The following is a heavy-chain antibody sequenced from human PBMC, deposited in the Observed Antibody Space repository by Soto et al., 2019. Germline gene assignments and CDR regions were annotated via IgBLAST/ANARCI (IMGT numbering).Heavy chain of an antibody. D-gene: IGHD1-26*01. CDR3: ARRYGGNFDF. V-gene: IGHV4-59*01. CDR2: IYYSVST. Sequence: SETLSLTCTVSGGSISSYYWIWIRQPPGKGLEWIGYIYYSVSTNYNPSLKSRVTISVDTSKNQFSLKLSSVTAADTAVYYCARRYGGNFDFWGQGTLVTVSS. J-gene: IGHJ4*02. CDR1: GGSISSYY.